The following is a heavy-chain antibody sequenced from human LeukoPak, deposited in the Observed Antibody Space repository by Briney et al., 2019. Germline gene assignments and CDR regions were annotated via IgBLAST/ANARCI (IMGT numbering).Heavy chain of an antibody. CDR2: LYYGENS. J-gene: IGHJ4*02. V-gene: IGHV4-39*01. CDR3: ARQLPTAAADTRGYFDY. D-gene: IGHD5-18*01. CDR1: GGSISIISSSTYY. Sequence: PSETLSLTCTVSGGSISIISSSTYYWGWIRQAPGKGLEWIGSLYYGENSHYNPSLRSRATVSVDTSNNQFSLKLASVTAADAAVYFCARQLPTAAADTRGYFDYWGQGTAVTLSS.